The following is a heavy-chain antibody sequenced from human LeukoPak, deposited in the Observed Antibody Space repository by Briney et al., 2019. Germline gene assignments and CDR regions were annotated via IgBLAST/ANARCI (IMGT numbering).Heavy chain of an antibody. Sequence: GGSLRLSCAASGFTFSSYGMDWGRQAPGKGLEWVALISYDGSNEYYADSVKGRFTISRDNSKNTLYLQMNSLRAEDTAVYYCARETGSAVGSTDFDYWGQGTLVTVSS. CDR1: GFTFSSYG. V-gene: IGHV3-30*03. D-gene: IGHD4-17*01. CDR2: ISYDGSNE. CDR3: ARETGSAVGSTDFDY. J-gene: IGHJ4*02.